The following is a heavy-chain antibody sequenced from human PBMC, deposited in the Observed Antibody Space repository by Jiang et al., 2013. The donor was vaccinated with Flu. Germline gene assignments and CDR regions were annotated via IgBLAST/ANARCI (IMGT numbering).Heavy chain of an antibody. Sequence: VSSISSSSSYIYYADSVKGRFTISRDNAKNSLYLQMNSLRAEDTAVHYCAREYCSGGSCPHYYYYGMDVWGQGTTVTVS. D-gene: IGHD2-15*01. CDR2: ISSSSSYI. V-gene: IGHV3-21*01. J-gene: IGHJ6*02. CDR3: AREYCSGGSCPHYYYYGMDV.